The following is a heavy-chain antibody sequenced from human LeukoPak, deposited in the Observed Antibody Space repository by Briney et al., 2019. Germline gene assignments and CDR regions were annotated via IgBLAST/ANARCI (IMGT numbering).Heavy chain of an antibody. V-gene: IGHV7-4-1*02. Sequence: ASVKVSCKASGYTLTSYAMNWVRQAPGQGLEWMGWINTNTGNPTYAQGFTGRFVFSLDTSVSTAYLQISSLKAEDTAVYYCATAHSSNYVSYYFDYWGQGTLVTVSS. CDR1: GYTLTSYA. CDR3: ATAHSSNYVSYYFDY. J-gene: IGHJ4*02. D-gene: IGHD4-11*01. CDR2: INTNTGNP.